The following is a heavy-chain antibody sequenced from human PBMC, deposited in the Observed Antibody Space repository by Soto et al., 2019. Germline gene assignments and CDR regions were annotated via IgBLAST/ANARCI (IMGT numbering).Heavy chain of an antibody. CDR3: ATATLSGWFEP. J-gene: IGHJ5*02. D-gene: IGHD3-10*01. CDR1: GYTLTELS. Sequence: ASVKISCKVSGYTLTELSMHWVRQAPGKGLEWMGGFDPEDGETIYAQKFQGRVTMTEDTSTDTAYMELRSLRSEDTAVYYCATATLSGWFEPWGKGTLVTVSS. CDR2: FDPEDGET. V-gene: IGHV1-24*01.